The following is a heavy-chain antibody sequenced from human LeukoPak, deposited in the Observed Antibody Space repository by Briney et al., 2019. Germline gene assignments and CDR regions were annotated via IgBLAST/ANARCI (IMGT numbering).Heavy chain of an antibody. CDR3: ARDHPTTKGP. CDR2: ISSSSSYT. CDR1: GFTFSDYY. J-gene: IGHJ4*02. Sequence: GGSLRLSCAASGFTFSDYYMNWIRQAPGMGLEWVSFISSSSSYTKYADSVKGRFTIPRDNAKNSLHLQMNSLRAEDTAVYYCARDHPTTKGPWGQGTLVTVSS. V-gene: IGHV3-11*06. D-gene: IGHD1-1*01.